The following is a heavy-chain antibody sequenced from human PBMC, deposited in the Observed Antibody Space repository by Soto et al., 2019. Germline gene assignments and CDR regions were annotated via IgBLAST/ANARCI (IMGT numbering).Heavy chain of an antibody. D-gene: IGHD2-2*01. V-gene: IGHV4-61*01. CDR2: ILSSGST. CDR1: VGSVISGSYY. CDR3: ARQRIEPAQYYFDY. Sequence: PSETLSLTCTFSVGSVISGSYYWTWIRQSPGKGLEWMGYILSSGSTDYNPSLKSRVTISVDTSKNEFSLKLRSVTAADTAVYYCARQRIEPAQYYFDYWGQGMLVTVSS. J-gene: IGHJ4*02.